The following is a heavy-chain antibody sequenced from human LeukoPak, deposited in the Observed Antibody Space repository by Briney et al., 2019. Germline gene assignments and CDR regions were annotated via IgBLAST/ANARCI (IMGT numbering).Heavy chain of an antibody. J-gene: IGHJ4*02. Sequence: ASVKVSCKASGYTFTSYGISWVRQAPGQGLEWMAWISAYNGNTNYAQKLQGRVTMTTDTSTSTAYMELRSLRSDDTAVYYCARDLYCSSTSCYNAGYWGQGTLVTVSS. D-gene: IGHD2-2*02. CDR1: GYTFTSYG. CDR3: ARDLYCSSTSCYNAGY. V-gene: IGHV1-18*01. CDR2: ISAYNGNT.